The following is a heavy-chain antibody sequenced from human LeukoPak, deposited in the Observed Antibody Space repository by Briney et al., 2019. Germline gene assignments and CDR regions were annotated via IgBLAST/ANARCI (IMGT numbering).Heavy chain of an antibody. CDR1: GFTFTNYG. CDR3: AKGCQCPSGLSSWFDP. J-gene: IGHJ5*02. V-gene: IGHV3-23*01. Sequence: GGSLRLPCSASGFTFTNYGMSWVRQAPGKGLEWVSDLSGSGDGQFYADSVEGRFTISRDISKHIWYLQMNSLRAEDTAVYYCAKGCQCPSGLSSWFDPRGQGTLVAVSS. D-gene: IGHD1-14*01. CDR2: LSGSGDGQ.